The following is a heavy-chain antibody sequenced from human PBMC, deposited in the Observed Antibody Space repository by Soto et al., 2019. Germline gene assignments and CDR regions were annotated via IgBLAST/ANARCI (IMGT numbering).Heavy chain of an antibody. D-gene: IGHD3-3*01. V-gene: IGHV3-48*01. Sequence: GGSLRLSCTTSGFNFNVYSMNWVRQAPGKGLEWVSYMTSDSKTIHYADSIKGRFTISRENAKNSLFLQMNSVRVEDTAVYYCTRGVSFGFDFWGQGTMVTVSS. J-gene: IGHJ3*01. CDR3: TRGVSFGFDF. CDR1: GFNFNVYS. CDR2: MTSDSKTI.